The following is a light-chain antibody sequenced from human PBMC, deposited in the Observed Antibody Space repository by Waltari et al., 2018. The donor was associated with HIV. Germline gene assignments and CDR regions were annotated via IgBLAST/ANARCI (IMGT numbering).Light chain of an antibody. V-gene: IGLV2-23*01. Sequence: QSALTQPASVSGSPGQSIIISCTASNSDVGSYNLVSWYQQFPGKAPKLLIYEANKRPSGVSNRFSGSKSGNPASLTISGLQAEDAADYYCSSYVGSGSDVLFGGGTKLTVL. CDR3: SSYVGSGSDVL. CDR1: NSDVGSYNL. CDR2: EAN. J-gene: IGLJ3*02.